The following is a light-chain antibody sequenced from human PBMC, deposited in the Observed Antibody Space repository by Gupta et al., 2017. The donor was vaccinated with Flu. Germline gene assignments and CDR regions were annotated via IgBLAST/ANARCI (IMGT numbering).Light chain of an antibody. Sequence: DIQMTHSPSTLSAYLGDRVTITCRVSQSLSSLLAWYQQKPGKAPNLLIYKASNLESGVPSRFSGSGSGTEFTLTISSLQPDDFATYYCKQYDSYSLTFGGGTKVEI. J-gene: IGKJ4*01. CDR2: KAS. CDR1: QSLSSL. CDR3: KQYDSYSLT. V-gene: IGKV1-5*03.